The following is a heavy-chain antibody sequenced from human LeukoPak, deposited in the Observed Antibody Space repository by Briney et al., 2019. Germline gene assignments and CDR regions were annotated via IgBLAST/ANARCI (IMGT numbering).Heavy chain of an antibody. CDR3: ARDRSGSYQGDTFSGY. J-gene: IGHJ4*02. D-gene: IGHD1-26*01. CDR2: IRYDGSNK. CDR1: GFTFSSYG. Sequence: PGGSLRLSCAASGFTFSSYGMHWVRQAPGKGLEWVAFIRYDGSNKYYADSVKGRFTISRDNAKNSLYLQMNSLRAEDTAVYYCARDRSGSYQGDTFSGYWGQGTLVTVSS. V-gene: IGHV3-30*02.